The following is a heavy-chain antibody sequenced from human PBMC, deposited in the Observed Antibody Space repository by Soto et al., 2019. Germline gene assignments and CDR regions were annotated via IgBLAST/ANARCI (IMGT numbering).Heavy chain of an antibody. CDR2: INHRGST. CDR3: ESARFDY. J-gene: IGHJ4*02. V-gene: IGHV4-34*01. Sequence: QVQLQQWGAGLLKPSETLSLTCAVYGGSFSANYWTWIRQPPGKGLEWIGEINHRGSTNYSPSLKNRVTISVDTSNNHFSLKLTSVTAADTAVYYCESARFDYWGRGILVTVSS. CDR1: GGSFSANY.